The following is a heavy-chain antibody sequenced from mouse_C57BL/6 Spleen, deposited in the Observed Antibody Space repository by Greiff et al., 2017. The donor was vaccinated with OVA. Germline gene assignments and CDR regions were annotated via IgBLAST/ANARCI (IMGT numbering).Heavy chain of an antibody. Sequence: EVKLVESEGGLVQPGSSMKLSCTASGFTFSDYYMAWVRQVPEKGLEWVANINYDGSSTYYLASLQSRFIISRDNAKNILYLQMSSLKSEDTATYYCARFYYSNYGGCAYWGQGTLVTVSA. J-gene: IGHJ3*01. CDR3: ARFYYSNYGGCAY. CDR2: INYDGSST. V-gene: IGHV5-16*01. CDR1: GFTFSDYY. D-gene: IGHD2-5*01.